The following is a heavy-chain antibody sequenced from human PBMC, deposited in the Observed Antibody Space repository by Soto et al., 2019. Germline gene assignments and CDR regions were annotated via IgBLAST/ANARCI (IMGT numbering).Heavy chain of an antibody. CDR3: ERDQILRHFAWFFRDDVFEI. Sequence: SETLSLTCAVSGGSIRSYYCGWIRQPAGKGLEWIGRIYTSGSTDYNPSLKRRVTMSVDTSKNQFSLKLSSGTAADTAVDYSERDQILRHFAWFFRDDVFEIWGQRTTVTV. CDR1: GGSIRSYY. D-gene: IGHD3-9*01. V-gene: IGHV4-4*07. CDR2: IYTSGST. J-gene: IGHJ3*02.